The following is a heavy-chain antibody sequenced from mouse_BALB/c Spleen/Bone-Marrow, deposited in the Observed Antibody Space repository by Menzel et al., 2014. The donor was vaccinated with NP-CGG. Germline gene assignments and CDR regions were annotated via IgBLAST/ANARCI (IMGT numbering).Heavy chain of an antibody. CDR3: ARWGITTGFAY. V-gene: IGHV14-3*02. J-gene: IGHJ3*01. D-gene: IGHD2-4*01. Sequence: EVHLVESGAELVKPGASVKLSCTASGFNIKDTFMHWVKQRPEQGLEWIGWIDPANGNTKYDPKFQGKATITADTSSNTAYLQLSSLTSEDTAVYYGARWGITTGFAYWGQGTLVTVSA. CDR1: GFNIKDTF. CDR2: IDPANGNT.